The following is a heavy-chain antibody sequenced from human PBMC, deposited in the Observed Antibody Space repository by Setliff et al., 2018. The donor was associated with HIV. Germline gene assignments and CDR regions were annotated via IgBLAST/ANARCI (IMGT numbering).Heavy chain of an antibody. V-gene: IGHV3-NL1*01. CDR1: GFTFSSFG. J-gene: IGHJ4*02. CDR3: ARVRLYNSALDY. CDR2: IYSDGST. D-gene: IGHD3-22*01. Sequence: GGSLRLSCVASGFTFSSFGMHWVRQAPGKGLEWVSTIYSDGSTYHADSVKGRFTLSRDTSKNTLSLQMNTLRPEDTAVYFCARVRLYNSALDYWGQGTLVTVSS.